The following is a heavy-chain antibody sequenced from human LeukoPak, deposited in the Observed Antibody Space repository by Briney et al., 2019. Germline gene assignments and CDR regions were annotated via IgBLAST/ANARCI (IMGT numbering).Heavy chain of an antibody. Sequence: SVKVSCKASGYTFTNYGIAWVRQAPGQGLEWMGWIGRNNGNTKFAQKLQGRVTMTTDTSTTTAYMELRSLRSDDTAVYFCARDRGDYYFDYWGQGTLVSVSS. V-gene: IGHV1-18*01. J-gene: IGHJ4*02. D-gene: IGHD6-25*01. CDR3: ARDRGDYYFDY. CDR2: IGRNNGNT. CDR1: GYTFTNYG.